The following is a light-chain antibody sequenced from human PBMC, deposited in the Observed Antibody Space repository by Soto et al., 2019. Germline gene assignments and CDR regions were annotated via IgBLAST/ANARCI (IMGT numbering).Light chain of an antibody. J-gene: IGKJ5*01. CDR1: QTVSTN. CDR3: QHYDHLPIT. V-gene: IGKV1-33*01. Sequence: DIQMTQSPSSLSASVGDRVTITCRASQTVSTNLNWYQRKPGKAPSLLIYASSTLHSGVPSRFSGSGSGTDFTLTITSLQPEDVATYYCQHYDHLPITFGPGTRLEIK. CDR2: ASS.